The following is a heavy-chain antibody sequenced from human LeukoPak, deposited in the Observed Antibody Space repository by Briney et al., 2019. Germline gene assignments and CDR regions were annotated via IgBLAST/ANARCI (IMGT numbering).Heavy chain of an antibody. J-gene: IGHJ4*02. CDR1: GFTSSNAW. CDR2: IKSKTDGGTT. Sequence: GGSLRLSCAASGFTSSNAWMNWVRQAPGKGLEWFGGIKSKTDGGTTADAAPVKGRFTISRDDSKNTLYLQMSSLKTEDTAVYYCTTRIFHWGQGTLVTVSS. CDR3: TTRIFH. D-gene: IGHD2/OR15-2a*01. V-gene: IGHV3-15*01.